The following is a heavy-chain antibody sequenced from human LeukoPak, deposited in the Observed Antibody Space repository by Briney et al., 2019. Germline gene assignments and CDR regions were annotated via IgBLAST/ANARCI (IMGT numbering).Heavy chain of an antibody. D-gene: IGHD6-13*01. V-gene: IGHV1-8*03. CDR1: GYTFTGYY. Sequence: ASGKVSCKASGYTFTGYYMHWVRQAPGQGLEWMGWMNPNSGNTGYEQKFQGRVTITRNTSISTAYMELSSLRSEDTAVYYCARGDSSTGEGDYWGQGTLVTVSS. J-gene: IGHJ4*02. CDR3: ARGDSSTGEGDY. CDR2: MNPNSGNT.